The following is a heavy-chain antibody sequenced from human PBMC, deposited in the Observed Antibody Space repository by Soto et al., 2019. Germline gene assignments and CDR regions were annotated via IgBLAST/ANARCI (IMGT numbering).Heavy chain of an antibody. Sequence: EMQLVESGGALVQPGGSLRLSCAASGFTFSSSWMAWVRQAPGKGLEWVANINPEGSAEYYVDSVKSRFTISRDNAKKSLYLQMNSLRLEDTALYYCARHGVWCFDFWGQGTLVSISS. V-gene: IGHV3-7*02. CDR2: INPEGSAE. CDR1: GFTFSSSW. CDR3: ARHGVWCFDF. J-gene: IGHJ4*02. D-gene: IGHD2-8*02.